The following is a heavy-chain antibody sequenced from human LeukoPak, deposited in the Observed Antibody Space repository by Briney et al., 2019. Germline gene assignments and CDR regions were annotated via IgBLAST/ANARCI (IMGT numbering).Heavy chain of an antibody. CDR1: GFTFSSYA. CDR2: ISYDGSNK. D-gene: IGHD6-19*01. CDR3: AKEYAGYSSGWPYY. Sequence: PGGSLRLSCAASGFTFSSYAMHWVRQAPGKGLEWVAVISYDGSNKYYADSVKGRFTISRDNSKNTLYLQMNSLRAEDTAVYYCAKEYAGYSSGWPYYWGQGTLVTVSS. V-gene: IGHV3-30*04. J-gene: IGHJ4*02.